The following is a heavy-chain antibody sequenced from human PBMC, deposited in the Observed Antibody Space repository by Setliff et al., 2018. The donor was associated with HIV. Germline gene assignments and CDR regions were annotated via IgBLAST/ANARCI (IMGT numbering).Heavy chain of an antibody. CDR2: IYTSGST. D-gene: IGHD2-15*01. CDR3: ARDRKAWTPDCSGGSCPNLDAFDI. Sequence: SETLSLTCTVSGGSISSYSWSWIRQPAGKGLEWIGRIYTSGSTNYNPSLKSRVTMSVDTSKNQFSLKLSSVTAADTAVYYCARDRKAWTPDCSGGSCPNLDAFDIWGQGTMVTVSS. V-gene: IGHV4-4*07. J-gene: IGHJ3*02. CDR1: GGSISSYS.